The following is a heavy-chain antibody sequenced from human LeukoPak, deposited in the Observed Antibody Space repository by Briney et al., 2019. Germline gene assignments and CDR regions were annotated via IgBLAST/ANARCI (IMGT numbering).Heavy chain of an antibody. Sequence: GGSLRLSCAASGFTFSSYAMSWVRQAPGKGLEWVSAISGSGGSTYYADSVKGRFTISRDNSRDTLYLQMNGLRAGDTAIYYCVKDRPNYYGSNGHYYRQNGDYWGQGTLVAVSS. D-gene: IGHD3-22*01. CDR2: ISGSGGST. CDR1: GFTFSSYA. V-gene: IGHV3-23*01. J-gene: IGHJ4*02. CDR3: VKDRPNYYGSNGHYYRQNGDY.